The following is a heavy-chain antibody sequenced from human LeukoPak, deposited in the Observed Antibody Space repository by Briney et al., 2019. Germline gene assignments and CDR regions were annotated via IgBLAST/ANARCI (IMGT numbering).Heavy chain of an antibody. CDR2: ISWNSGSI. CDR3: AKDMGQQWLVFDY. CDR1: GFTFDDYA. Sequence: PGGSLRLSCAASGFTFDDYAMHWVRQAPGKGLEWVSGISWNSGSIGCADSVKGRFTISRDNAKNSLYLQMNSLRAEDTALYYCAKDMGQQWLVFDYWGQGTLVTVSS. D-gene: IGHD6-19*01. J-gene: IGHJ4*02. V-gene: IGHV3-9*01.